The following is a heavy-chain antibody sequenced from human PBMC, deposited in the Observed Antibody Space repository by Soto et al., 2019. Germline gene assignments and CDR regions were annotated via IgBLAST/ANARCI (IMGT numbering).Heavy chain of an antibody. D-gene: IGHD6-19*01. J-gene: IGHJ4*02. CDR2: GFYSGST. CDR3: ARTLYTSGWHFDY. V-gene: IGHV4-39*01. CDR1: GGSLSSSSYY. Sequence: PSETLSLTCTVSGGSLSSSSYYWGWIRQPPGKGLDWIGSGFYSGSTYYNPSLKSRVTISVDTSKNQFSLKLRSVTAADTAVYYCARTLYTSGWHFDYWGQGALVTVS.